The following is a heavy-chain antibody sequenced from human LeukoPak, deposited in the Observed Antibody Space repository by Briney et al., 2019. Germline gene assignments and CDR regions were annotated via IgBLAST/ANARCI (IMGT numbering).Heavy chain of an antibody. CDR3: ARDEDTSALSEY. D-gene: IGHD2/OR15-2a*01. Sequence: GGSLRLSCAGSGFSFGSNTMSWVRQAPGRGLEWVSAISNNGGRTDYADSVKGRFTISRDNSKSTLYLHMDSLRADDTAVYYCARDEDTSALSEYWSQGTLVTVSS. CDR1: GFSFGSNT. V-gene: IGHV3-23*01. CDR2: ISNNGGRT. J-gene: IGHJ4*02.